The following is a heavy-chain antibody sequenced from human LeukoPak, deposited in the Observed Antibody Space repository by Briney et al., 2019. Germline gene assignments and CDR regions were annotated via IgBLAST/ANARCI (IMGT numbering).Heavy chain of an antibody. CDR3: ARDGGSFRRPFDY. CDR2: ISYDGSNK. Sequence: GGSLRLSCAASGFTFSSYAMHWVRQAPGKGLEWVAVISYDGSNKYYADSVKGRFTISRDHSKNTLYLQMNSLRAEDTAIYYCARDGGSFRRPFDYWGQGTLVTVSS. CDR1: GFTFSSYA. V-gene: IGHV3-30*14. J-gene: IGHJ4*02. D-gene: IGHD1-26*01.